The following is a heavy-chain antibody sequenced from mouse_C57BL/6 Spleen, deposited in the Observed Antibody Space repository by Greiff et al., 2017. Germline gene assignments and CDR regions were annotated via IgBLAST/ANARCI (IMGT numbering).Heavy chain of an antibody. CDR3: ARVGNYVGY. D-gene: IGHD1-1*02. V-gene: IGHV1-82*01. CDR1: GYAFSSSW. Sequence: VQLQESGPELVKPGASVTISCKASGYAFSSSWMNWVKQRPGKGLEWIGRIYPGDGDTNYNRKFKGKATLTADKSSSTAYMQLSSLTAEDSAVYFCARVGNYVGYWGQGTTLTVSA. J-gene: IGHJ2*01. CDR2: IYPGDGDT.